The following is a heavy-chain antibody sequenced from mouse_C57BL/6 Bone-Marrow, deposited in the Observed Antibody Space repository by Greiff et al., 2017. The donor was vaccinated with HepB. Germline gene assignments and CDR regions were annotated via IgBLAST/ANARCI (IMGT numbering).Heavy chain of an antibody. CDR3: ARHRDYGSSYWYFDV. D-gene: IGHD1-1*01. Sequence: EVNVVESGGGLVQPGGSLKLSCAASGFTFSDYYMYWVRQTPEKRLEWVAYISNGGGSTYYPDTVKGRFTISRDNAKNTLYLQMSRLKSEDTAMYYCARHRDYGSSYWYFDVWGTGTTVTVSS. V-gene: IGHV5-12*01. CDR1: GFTFSDYY. J-gene: IGHJ1*03. CDR2: ISNGGGST.